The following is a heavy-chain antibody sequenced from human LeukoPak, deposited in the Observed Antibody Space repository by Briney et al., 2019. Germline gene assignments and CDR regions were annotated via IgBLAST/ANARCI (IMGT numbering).Heavy chain of an antibody. CDR2: INPGNGVT. Sequence: ASVKVSCKASGYTFTCYYLHWVRQAPGQGLEWMGWINPGNGVTYYAQKLQGWITMTRDTSISTAYMDLSSLKSDVTAVYCCAMYPSDEHDAHYDSWGQGTMVTVSS. V-gene: IGHV1-2*04. CDR3: AMYPSDEHDAHYDS. D-gene: IGHD1/OR15-1a*01. CDR1: GYTFTCYY. J-gene: IGHJ4*02.